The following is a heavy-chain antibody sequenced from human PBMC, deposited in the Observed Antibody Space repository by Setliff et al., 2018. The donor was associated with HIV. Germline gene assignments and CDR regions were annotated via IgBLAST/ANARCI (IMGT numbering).Heavy chain of an antibody. CDR3: ARDRQDYSAGSYIYYFDY. V-gene: IGHV1-18*01. Sequence: GASVKVSCKASGYTFTSYGISWVRQAPGQGLEWMGWISAYNDDTDYAQKFQGRVTMTRDTSTSTVYMELRSLRSDDTAVYYCARDRQDYSAGSYIYYFDYWGQGTLVTVSS. J-gene: IGHJ4*02. D-gene: IGHD3-10*01. CDR2: ISAYNDDT. CDR1: GYTFTSYG.